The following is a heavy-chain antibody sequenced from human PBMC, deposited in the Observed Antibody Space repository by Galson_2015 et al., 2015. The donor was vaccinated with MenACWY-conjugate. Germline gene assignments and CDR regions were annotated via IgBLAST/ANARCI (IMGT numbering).Heavy chain of an antibody. CDR1: GFTFSSYT. J-gene: IGHJ4*02. V-gene: IGHV3-30*01. CDR3: ARGLIGYSSGPLDF. D-gene: IGHD6-19*01. Sequence: SLRLSCAASGFTFSSYTMHWVRQTPGKGLEWVALMSYDGSNQYYADSLKDRLTISRDNSKSTLYLQMDSLRAEDTAVYYCARGLIGYSSGPLDFWGQGALVTVSS. CDR2: MSYDGSNQ.